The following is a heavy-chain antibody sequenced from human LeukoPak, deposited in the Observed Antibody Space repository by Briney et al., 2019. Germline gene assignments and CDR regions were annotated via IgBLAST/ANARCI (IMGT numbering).Heavy chain of an antibody. CDR1: GGTFSSYA. D-gene: IGHD4-17*01. V-gene: IGHV1-69*05. Sequence: ASVKVSCKASGGTFSSYAISWVRQAPGQGLEWMGRIIPIFGTANYAQKFQGRVTITTDESTSTAYMELSSLRSEDTAVYYCAGRDHDYGEYVYFQHWGQGTLVTVSS. J-gene: IGHJ1*01. CDR3: AGRDHDYGEYVYFQH. CDR2: IIPIFGTA.